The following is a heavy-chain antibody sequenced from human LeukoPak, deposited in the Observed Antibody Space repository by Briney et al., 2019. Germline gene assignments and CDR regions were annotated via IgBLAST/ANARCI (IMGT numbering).Heavy chain of an antibody. D-gene: IGHD6-19*01. Sequence: GGSLRLSCAASGFTVSNYEMNWVRQAPGEGLEWVSFIASDHTTYNADSVKGRYTLSRDNAKNSLYLQMNSLRAEDTAVYYCAKRGSGWYEDYYYYMDVWGKGTTVTISS. CDR3: AKRGSGWYEDYYYYMDV. J-gene: IGHJ6*03. CDR1: GFTVSNYE. CDR2: IASDHTT. V-gene: IGHV3-48*03.